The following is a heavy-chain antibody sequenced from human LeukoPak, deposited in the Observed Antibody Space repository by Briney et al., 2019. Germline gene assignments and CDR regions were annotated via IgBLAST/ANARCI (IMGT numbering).Heavy chain of an antibody. D-gene: IGHD6-19*01. V-gene: IGHV3-64D*06. CDR1: GFTFNSYA. CDR3: VKDRNSGGWTGGGY. Sequence: PGGSLRLSCSASGFTFNSYAMHWARQAPGKGLEFVSTISSNGDSTYYADSVKGRFTISRDNSKNTLYLQMGSLRVEDTAVYYCVKDRNSGGWTGGGYWGQGTLVTVSS. J-gene: IGHJ4*02. CDR2: ISSNGDST.